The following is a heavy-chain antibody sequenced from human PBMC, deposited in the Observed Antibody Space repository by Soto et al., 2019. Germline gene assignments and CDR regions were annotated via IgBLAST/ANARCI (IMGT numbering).Heavy chain of an antibody. J-gene: IGHJ6*02. CDR3: AREKGRYCSSTSCHYYYYGMDV. Sequence: QVQLVQSGAEVKKPGSSVKVSCKASGGTFSSYTISWVRQAPGQGLEWMGRIIPILGIANYAQKFQDRVTITADKSTSTAYMELSSLRSEDTAVYYCAREKGRYCSSTSCHYYYYGMDVWGQGTTVTVSS. CDR1: GGTFSSYT. D-gene: IGHD2-2*01. CDR2: IIPILGIA. V-gene: IGHV1-69*08.